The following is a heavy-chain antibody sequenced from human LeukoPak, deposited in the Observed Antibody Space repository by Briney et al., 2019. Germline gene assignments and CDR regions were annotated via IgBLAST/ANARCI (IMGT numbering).Heavy chain of an antibody. CDR2: ISGSGGST. CDR3: AKDGYSSGWYSPTGHYFDY. J-gene: IGHJ4*02. Sequence: GGSLRLSCAASGFTFSSYGMSWVRQAPGKGLEWVSAISGSGGSTYYADSVKGRFTISRDNSKNTLYLQMNSLRAEDTAVYYCAKDGYSSGWYSPTGHYFDYWGQGTLVTVSS. D-gene: IGHD6-19*01. CDR1: GFTFSSYG. V-gene: IGHV3-23*01.